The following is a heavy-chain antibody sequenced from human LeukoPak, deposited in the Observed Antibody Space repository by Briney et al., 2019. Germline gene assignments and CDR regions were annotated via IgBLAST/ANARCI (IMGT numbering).Heavy chain of an antibody. V-gene: IGHV4-59*01. Sequence: PSETLSLTCTVSGVPISSYSWSWIRQPPGKGLEWIGYISYSGSTNYNPSLKSRVTISVDTSKKQFSLKLRSVAAADTAVYYCARDGGRYCSGGNCYSGSGWFDPWVQGTLVTVSS. J-gene: IGHJ5*02. D-gene: IGHD2-15*01. CDR2: ISYSGST. CDR3: ARDGGRYCSGGNCYSGSGWFDP. CDR1: GVPISSYS.